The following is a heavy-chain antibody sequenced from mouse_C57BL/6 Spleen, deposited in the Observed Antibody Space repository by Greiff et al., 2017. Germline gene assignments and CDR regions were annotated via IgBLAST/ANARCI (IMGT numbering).Heavy chain of an antibody. V-gene: IGHV5-4*01. J-gene: IGHJ2*01. CDR3: ARDIGSNYYFDY. CDR1: GFTFSSYA. D-gene: IGHD2-14*01. CDR2: ISDGGRYT. Sequence: DVKLVESGGGLVKPGGSLKLSCAASGFTFSSYAMSWVRQTPEKRLEWVATISDGGRYTYYPDNVKGRFTISRDNAKNNLYLQMSHLKSEDTAMYYCARDIGSNYYFDYWGQGTTLTVSS.